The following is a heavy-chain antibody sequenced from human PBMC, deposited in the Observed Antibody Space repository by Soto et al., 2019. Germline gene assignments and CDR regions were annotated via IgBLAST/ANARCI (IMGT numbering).Heavy chain of an antibody. CDR1: GFTFSSYA. V-gene: IGHV3-30-3*01. CDR3: ARDDMDVVVPAAQTFDY. J-gene: IGHJ4*02. D-gene: IGHD2-2*01. Sequence: GGSLRLSCAASGFTFSSYAMHWVRQAPGKGLEWVAVISYDGSNKYYAASVKGRFTLSRDNSKNTLYLQMNSLRAEDTAVYYCARDDMDVVVPAAQTFDYWGQGTLVTVSS. CDR2: ISYDGSNK.